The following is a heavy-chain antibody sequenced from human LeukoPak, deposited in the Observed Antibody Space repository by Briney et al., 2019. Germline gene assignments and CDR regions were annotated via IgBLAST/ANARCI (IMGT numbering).Heavy chain of an antibody. Sequence: TLSLTCTVSGGSISSGSYYWSWIRQPAGKGLEWIGRIYTSGSTNYNPSLKSRVTISVDTSKNQFSLKLSSVTAADTAVYYCARERAGAVAGLFDYWGQGTLVTVSS. CDR2: IYTSGST. J-gene: IGHJ4*02. CDR3: ARERAGAVAGLFDY. D-gene: IGHD6-19*01. CDR1: GGSISSGSYY. V-gene: IGHV4-61*02.